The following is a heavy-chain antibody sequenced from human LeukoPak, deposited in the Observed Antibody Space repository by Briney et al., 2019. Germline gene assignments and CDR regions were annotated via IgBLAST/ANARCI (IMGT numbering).Heavy chain of an antibody. CDR3: ARLLRNIAAAVYYFDY. V-gene: IGHV5-51*01. CDR2: IYPGDSDT. CDR1: GYNFTSYW. D-gene: IGHD6-13*01. J-gene: IGHJ4*02. Sequence: GESLKISCKGSGYNFTSYWIRWVRQMPGKGLEWMGIIYPGDSDTRYSPSFQGQVTISADKSISTAYLQWSSLKASDTAMYYCARLLRNIAAAVYYFDYWGQGTLVTVSS.